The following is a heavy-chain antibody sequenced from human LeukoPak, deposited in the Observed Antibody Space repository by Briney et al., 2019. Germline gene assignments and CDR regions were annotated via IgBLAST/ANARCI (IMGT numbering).Heavy chain of an antibody. CDR2: INPNSGGT. D-gene: IGHD4-11*01. CDR3: ASMTTVTTGFDP. CDR1: GYTFTGYY. J-gene: IGHJ5*02. V-gene: IGHV1-2*02. Sequence: ASVKVSCKASGYTFTGYYMHWVRQSPGQGLEWMGWINPNSGGTNYAQKFQGRVTMTRDTSISTAYMELSRLRSDDTAVYYCASMTTVTTGFDPWGQGTLVTVSS.